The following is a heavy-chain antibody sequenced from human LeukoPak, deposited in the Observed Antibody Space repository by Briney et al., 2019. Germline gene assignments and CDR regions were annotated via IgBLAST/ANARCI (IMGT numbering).Heavy chain of an antibody. CDR2: INPISGGA. CDR3: LRNGGDVKE. J-gene: IGHJ4*02. V-gene: IGHV1-2*06. CDR1: GYIFTGYY. Sequence: GASVRVSCKASGYIFTGYYIHWGRQAPGQGLEWMRRINPISGGADYAQRFQGMGTMTRDTSINTAYMELTSLRSDDTAVYYCLRNGGDVKEWGQGTLVTVSS. D-gene: IGHD2-21*02.